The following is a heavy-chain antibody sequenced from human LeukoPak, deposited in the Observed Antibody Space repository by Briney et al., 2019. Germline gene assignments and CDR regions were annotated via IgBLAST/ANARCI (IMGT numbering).Heavy chain of an antibody. J-gene: IGHJ4*02. D-gene: IGHD2-2*01. CDR3: ARRAIFCSSTSCYASGYFDY. CDR2: IYPGDSDT. Sequence: GESLKISCKGSGYSFTSYWIGWVRQMPGKGLEWMGIIYPGDSDTTYSPSFQGQVTISADKSISTAYLQWSSLKASDTAMYYCARRAIFCSSTSCYASGYFDYWGQGTLVTVSS. CDR1: GYSFTSYW. V-gene: IGHV5-51*01.